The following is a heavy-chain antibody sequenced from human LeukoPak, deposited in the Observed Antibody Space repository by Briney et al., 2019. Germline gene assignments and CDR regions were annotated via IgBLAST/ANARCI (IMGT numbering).Heavy chain of an antibody. CDR1: GFTFSNYA. CDR3: ARESRIQLWLLDY. CDR2: ISYDGSNK. J-gene: IGHJ4*02. V-gene: IGHV3-30-3*01. Sequence: PGRSLRLSCAASGFTFSNYAMHWVRQAPGKGLEWVAVISYDGSNKYYADSVEGRFTISRDDSKNTLYVQMNSLRAEDTAVYYCARESRIQLWLLDYWGQGTLVTVSS. D-gene: IGHD5-18*01.